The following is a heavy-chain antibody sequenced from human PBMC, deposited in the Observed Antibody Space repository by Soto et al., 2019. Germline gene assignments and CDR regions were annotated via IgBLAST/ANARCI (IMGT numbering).Heavy chain of an antibody. CDR1: VSTFTGYY. J-gene: IGHJ3*02. D-gene: IGHD1-26*01. CDR2: INPNSGGT. V-gene: IGHV1-2*02. CDR3: ARDSVMLNDAFDI. Sequence: SVKVYCXYAVSTFTGYYMDLVRQAPGQGLECMGWINPNSGGTNYAQKFQGRVTMTRDTSISTAYMELSRLRSDDTAVYYCARDSVMLNDAFDIWGQGTMVTVSS.